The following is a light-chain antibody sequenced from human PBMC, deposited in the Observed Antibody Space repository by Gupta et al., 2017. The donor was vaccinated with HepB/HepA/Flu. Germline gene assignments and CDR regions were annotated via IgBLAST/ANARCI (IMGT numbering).Light chain of an antibody. CDR2: EVT. Sequence: HSALTQPPSASGSPGQSVTIPCTGTSSDVGGYNYVSWYQQHPGKAPKLMIYEVTKRPSGVPDRFSGSNSGNTASLTVSGLQAEDEADYYCSSYAGSKNANLVFGSGTKVTVL. CDR3: SSYAGSKNANLV. J-gene: IGLJ1*01. V-gene: IGLV2-8*01. CDR1: SSDVGGYNY.